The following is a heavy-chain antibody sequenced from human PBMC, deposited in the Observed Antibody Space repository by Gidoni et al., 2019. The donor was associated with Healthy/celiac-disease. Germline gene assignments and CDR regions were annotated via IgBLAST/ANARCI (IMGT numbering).Heavy chain of an antibody. CDR3: ASYCSSTSCYGSLQH. CDR2: IYYSGST. CDR1: GGSVSSGSYY. Sequence: QVQLQESGPGLVKPSETLSLTCTVYGGSVSSGSYYWSWIRQPPGKGLEWIGYIYYSGSTNYNPSLKSRVTISVDTSKNQFSLKLSSVTAADTAVYYCASYCSSTSCYGSLQHWGQGTLVTVSS. D-gene: IGHD2-2*01. J-gene: IGHJ1*01. V-gene: IGHV4-61*01.